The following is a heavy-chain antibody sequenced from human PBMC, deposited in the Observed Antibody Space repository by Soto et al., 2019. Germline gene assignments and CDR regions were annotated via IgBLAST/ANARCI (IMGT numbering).Heavy chain of an antibody. Sequence: KASETLSLTCAVYGGSFSGYYWSWIRKPPGKGLEWIGEINHSGSTNYNPSLKSRVTISVDTSKNQFSLKLSSVTAADTAVYYCARGRGRITIFGVVINSALSNWFDPWGQGTLVTVSS. D-gene: IGHD3-3*01. CDR1: GGSFSGYY. CDR3: ARGRGRITIFGVVINSALSNWFDP. V-gene: IGHV4-34*01. J-gene: IGHJ5*02. CDR2: INHSGST.